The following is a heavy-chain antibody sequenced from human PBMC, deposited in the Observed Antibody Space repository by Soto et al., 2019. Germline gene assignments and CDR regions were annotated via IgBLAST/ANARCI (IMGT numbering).Heavy chain of an antibody. CDR2: INAGNGNT. CDR1: GYTFTIYA. Sequence: ASVKDSCKTSGYTFTIYAMHWVRQAPGQRRERMGWINAGNGNTKYSQKFQGRVTITRDTSASTAYMELSSLRSEDTAVYYCARDMRVVTTYFYYYYGMDVWGQGETVTVFS. CDR3: ARDMRVVTTYFYYYYGMDV. J-gene: IGHJ6*02. D-gene: IGHD3-22*01. V-gene: IGHV1-3*01.